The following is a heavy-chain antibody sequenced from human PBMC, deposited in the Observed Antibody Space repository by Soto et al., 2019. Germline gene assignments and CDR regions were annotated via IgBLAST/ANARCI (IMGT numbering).Heavy chain of an antibody. Sequence: LETLCLTCPVSGGSIGSYDLSWIRQPPGKGLEWIGYIYYSGSTNYNPSLKSRVTISVDTSKNQFSLKLSSVTAADTAVYYCARGPPSYYYDSSGYWSLDYWGQGTLVTVSS. CDR2: IYYSGST. J-gene: IGHJ4*02. CDR3: ARGPPSYYYDSSGYWSLDY. D-gene: IGHD3-22*01. V-gene: IGHV4-59*01. CDR1: GGSIGSYD.